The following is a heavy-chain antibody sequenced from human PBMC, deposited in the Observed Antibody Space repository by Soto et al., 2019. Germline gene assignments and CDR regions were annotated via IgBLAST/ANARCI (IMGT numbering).Heavy chain of an antibody. D-gene: IGHD2-15*01. CDR2: ISGSGGST. Sequence: GGSLRLCCAASGFTFSSYAMSWVRQAPGKGLEWVSAISGSGGSTYYADSVKGRFTISRDNSKNTLYLQMNSLRAEDTAVYYCAKSYCSGGSCYMDYFDYWGQGTLVTVSS. CDR1: GFTFSSYA. J-gene: IGHJ4*02. V-gene: IGHV3-23*01. CDR3: AKSYCSGGSCYMDYFDY.